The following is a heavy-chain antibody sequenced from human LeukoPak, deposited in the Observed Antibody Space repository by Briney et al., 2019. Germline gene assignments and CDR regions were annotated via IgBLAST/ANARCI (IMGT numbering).Heavy chain of an antibody. CDR2: ISPSGGST. V-gene: IGHV1-46*01. J-gene: IGHJ4*02. CDR3: ARGGLRYFDWLRYYFDY. Sequence: ASVKVSCKAFGYTFTSNYMHWVRQAPGQGPEWMGVISPSGGSTTYAQKFQGRVTLTRDMSTSTDYLELSSLRSEDTAVYYCARGGLRYFDWLRYYFDYWGQGTLVTVSS. D-gene: IGHD3-9*01. CDR1: GYTFTSNY.